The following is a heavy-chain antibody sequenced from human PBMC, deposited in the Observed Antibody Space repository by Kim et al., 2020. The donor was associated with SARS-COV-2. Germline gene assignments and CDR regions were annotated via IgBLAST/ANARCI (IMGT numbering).Heavy chain of an antibody. CDR2: ISSSSSYI. V-gene: IGHV3-21*01. Sequence: GGSLRLSCAASGFTFSSYSMNWVRQAPGKGLEWVSSISSSSSYIYYADSVKGRFTISRDNAKNSLYLQMNSLRAEDTAVYYCARVFTMIVVVSYYYYGMEVWGQGTTVTVSS. J-gene: IGHJ6*02. CDR1: GFTFSSYS. D-gene: IGHD3-22*01. CDR3: ARVFTMIVVVSYYYYGMEV.